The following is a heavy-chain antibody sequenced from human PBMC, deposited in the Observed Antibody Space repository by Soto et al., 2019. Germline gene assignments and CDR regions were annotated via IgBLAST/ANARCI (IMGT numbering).Heavy chain of an antibody. J-gene: IGHJ6*02. CDR1: GGSISSGGYY. Sequence: QVQLQESGPGLVKPSQTLSLTCTVSGGSISSGGYYWSWIRQHPGKGLEWIGYIYYSGSTYYNPSLKRRVTISVDTSKNQFSMKLSSVTAADTAVYYCARDYCSGGSCYSGYYGMDVWGQGTTVTVSS. D-gene: IGHD2-15*01. CDR2: IYYSGST. V-gene: IGHV4-31*03. CDR3: ARDYCSGGSCYSGYYGMDV.